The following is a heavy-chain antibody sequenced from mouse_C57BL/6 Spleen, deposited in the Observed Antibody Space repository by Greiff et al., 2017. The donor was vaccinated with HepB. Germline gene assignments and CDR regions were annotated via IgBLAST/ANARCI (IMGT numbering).Heavy chain of an antibody. Sequence: QVHVKQPGAELVRPGTSVKLSCKASGYTFTSYWMHWVKQRPGQGLEWIGVIDPSDSYTNYNQKFKGKATLTVDTSSSTAYMQLSSLTSEDSAVYYCARRDSSGYVDAYWGQGTLVTVSA. D-gene: IGHD3-2*02. J-gene: IGHJ3*01. V-gene: IGHV1-59*01. CDR2: IDPSDSYT. CDR1: GYTFTSYW. CDR3: ARRDSSGYVDAY.